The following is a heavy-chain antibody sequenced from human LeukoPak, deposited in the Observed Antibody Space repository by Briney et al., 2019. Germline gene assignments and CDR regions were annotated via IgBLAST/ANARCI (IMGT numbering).Heavy chain of an antibody. CDR2: IYSGGST. J-gene: IGHJ4*02. CDR1: GFTVSSNY. D-gene: IGHD5-18*01. Sequence: GGSLRPSCAASGFTVSSNYMSWVRQAPGKGLGWVSVIYSGGSTYYADSVKGRFTISRDNSKNTLYLQMNSLRAEDTAVYYCARVSRGYSYGFDYWGQGTLVTVSS. CDR3: ARVSRGYSYGFDY. V-gene: IGHV3-66*01.